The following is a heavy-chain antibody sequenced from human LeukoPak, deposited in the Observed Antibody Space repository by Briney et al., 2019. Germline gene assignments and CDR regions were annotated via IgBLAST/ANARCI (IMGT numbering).Heavy chain of an antibody. CDR1: GFTFSSYE. CDR3: ARDLYNSGGDY. D-gene: IGHD6-19*01. Sequence: GGSLRLSCGASGFTFSSYEMNWVRQAPGKGLEWVSYISSSGSTIYYADSVKGRFTISRDNAKNSLNLQMNSLRDEDTAVYYCARDLYNSGGDYWGQGTLVTVSS. J-gene: IGHJ4*02. CDR2: ISSSGSTI. V-gene: IGHV3-48*03.